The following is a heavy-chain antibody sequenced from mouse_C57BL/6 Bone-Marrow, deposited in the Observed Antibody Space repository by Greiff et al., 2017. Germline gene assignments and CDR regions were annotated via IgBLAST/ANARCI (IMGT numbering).Heavy chain of an antibody. V-gene: IGHV1-63*01. D-gene: IGHD1-1*01. CDR3: ARETYYYGSSWHWYFDV. Sequence: QVQLQQSGAELVRPGTSVKMSCKASGYTFTNYWIGWAKQRPGHGLEWIGDIYPGGGYTNYNEKFKGKATLTADKSSSTAYMQLSSLTSEDSAIYYCARETYYYGSSWHWYFDVWGTGTTVTVSS. CDR1: GYTFTNYW. J-gene: IGHJ1*03. CDR2: IYPGGGYT.